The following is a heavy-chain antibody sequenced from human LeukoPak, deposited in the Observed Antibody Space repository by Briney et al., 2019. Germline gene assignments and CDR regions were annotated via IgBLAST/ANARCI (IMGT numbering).Heavy chain of an antibody. D-gene: IGHD3-10*01. CDR2: ISSSSSYI. J-gene: IGHJ3*02. Sequence: GGSLRLSCAASGFTFSSYSMNWVRQAPGKGLEWVSSISSSSSYIYCADSVKGRFTISRDNAKNSLYLQMNSLRAEDTAVYYCRSVYYGSGSYGYDAFDIWGQGTMVTASS. CDR1: GFTFSSYS. CDR3: RSVYYGSGSYGYDAFDI. V-gene: IGHV3-21*01.